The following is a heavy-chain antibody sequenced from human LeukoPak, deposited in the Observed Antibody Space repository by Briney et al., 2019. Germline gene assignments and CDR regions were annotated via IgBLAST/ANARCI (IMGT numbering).Heavy chain of an antibody. D-gene: IGHD1-26*01. CDR1: GGSISSSSYY. CDR3: ARPKRGSYYYFDY. CDR2: IYYSGST. Sequence: PSETLSLTCTVSGGSISSSSYYWGWIRQPPGKGLEWIGSIYYSGSTYYNPSLKSRVSISVDTSKNQYSLMLSSVTAAYTAVYYCARPKRGSYYYFDYWGQGTLVTVSS. V-gene: IGHV4-39*01. J-gene: IGHJ4*02.